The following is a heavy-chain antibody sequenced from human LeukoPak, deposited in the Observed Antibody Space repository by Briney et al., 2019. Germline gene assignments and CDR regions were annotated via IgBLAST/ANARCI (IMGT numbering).Heavy chain of an antibody. CDR3: ARGARIAGGIRSVDY. CDR2: IYYSGST. V-gene: IGHV4-59*01. J-gene: IGHJ4*02. D-gene: IGHD3-16*01. CDR1: GGSISNYY. Sequence: SETLSLTCTVSGGSISNYYWSWIRQPPGKGLEWIGYIYYSGSTNYNPSLESRVTISVDTSKNQFSLKLSSVTAADTAVYYCARGARIAGGIRSVDYWGQGTLVTVSS.